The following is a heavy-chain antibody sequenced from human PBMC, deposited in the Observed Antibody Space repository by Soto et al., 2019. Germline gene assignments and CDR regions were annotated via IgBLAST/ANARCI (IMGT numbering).Heavy chain of an antibody. V-gene: IGHV4-59*08. CDR2: IYYSGST. CDR3: AGRIVVVPGDAFDI. J-gene: IGHJ3*02. Sequence: QVQLQESGPGLVKPSETLSLTCTVSGGSISSYYWSWIRQPPGQGLEWIGYIYYSGSTNYNPSLNSGVTMSVDTSKNQFSLTLSSVTAAVTAVYYWAGRIVVVPGDAFDIGGRGTKVTVSS. D-gene: IGHD2-2*01. CDR1: GGSISSYY.